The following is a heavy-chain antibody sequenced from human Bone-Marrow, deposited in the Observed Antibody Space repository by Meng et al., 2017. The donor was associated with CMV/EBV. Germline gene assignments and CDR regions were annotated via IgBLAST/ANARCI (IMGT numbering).Heavy chain of an antibody. V-gene: IGHV3-7*01. CDR3: ARDPHFGALDY. D-gene: IGHD3-10*01. Sequence: GGSLRLSCAASGFTFSSSWMSWVRQAPGKGLEWVANIKFDGGEIYYVDPVKGRFTISRDNAKNSLYLQMNGLRAEDTAVYYCARDPHFGALDYWGQGHLVTVSS. J-gene: IGHJ4*02. CDR2: IKFDGGEI. CDR1: GFTFSSSW.